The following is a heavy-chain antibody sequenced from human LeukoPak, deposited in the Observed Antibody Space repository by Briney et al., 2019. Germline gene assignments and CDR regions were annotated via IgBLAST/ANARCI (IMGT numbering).Heavy chain of an antibody. CDR1: GFTFSSYA. Sequence: PGGSLRLSCAASGFTFSSYAMSWVRQAPGKGLEWVAVIWYDGSNKYYADSVEGRFTISRDNSKNTLYLQMNSLRAEDTAVYYCARAWYSSSWYCCAFDIWGQGTMVTVSS. CDR3: ARAWYSSSWYCCAFDI. V-gene: IGHV3-33*08. D-gene: IGHD6-13*01. CDR2: IWYDGSNK. J-gene: IGHJ3*02.